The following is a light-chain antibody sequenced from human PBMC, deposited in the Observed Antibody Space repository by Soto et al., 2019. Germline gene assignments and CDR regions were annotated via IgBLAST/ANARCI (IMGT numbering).Light chain of an antibody. CDR3: QQYGSSPGT. CDR1: QSIISRY. CDR2: GAS. V-gene: IGKV3-20*01. Sequence: EIVLTQSPATLSLSPGERATLSCRASQSIISRYLAWYQQKPGQSPRLVIYGASSRATGIPDRFSGSGSGTDFTLTISRLEPEDFAVYYCQQYGSSPGTFGQGTKVDIK. J-gene: IGKJ1*01.